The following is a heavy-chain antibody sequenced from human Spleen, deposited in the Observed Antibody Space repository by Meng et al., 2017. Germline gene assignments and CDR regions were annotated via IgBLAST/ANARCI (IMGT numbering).Heavy chain of an antibody. CDR2: INHSGST. J-gene: IGHJ4*02. CDR1: GYSINSGYY. V-gene: IGHV4-38-2*01. D-gene: IGHD3-10*01. Sequence: SETLSLTCAVSGYSINSGYYWGWIRQPPGKGLEWIGEINHSGSTNYNPSLESRATISVDTSQNNLSLKLSSVTAADSAVYYCARGSAYYYGSGSYGKGDYWGQGTLVTVSS. CDR3: ARGSAYYYGSGSYGKGDY.